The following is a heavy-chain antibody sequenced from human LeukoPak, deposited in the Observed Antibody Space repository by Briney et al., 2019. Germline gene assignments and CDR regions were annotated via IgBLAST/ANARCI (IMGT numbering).Heavy chain of an antibody. V-gene: IGHV3-7*01. Sequence: PGGSLRLSCAASGFTFSSYWKSWVRQAPGKGLEWVANIKQDGSEKYYVDSVKGRFTISRDNAKNSLYLQMNSLRAEDTAVYYCASRKVTLAGSWGQGTLVTVSS. CDR1: GFTFSSYW. CDR2: IKQDGSEK. J-gene: IGHJ4*02. D-gene: IGHD2-21*02. CDR3: ASRKVTLAGS.